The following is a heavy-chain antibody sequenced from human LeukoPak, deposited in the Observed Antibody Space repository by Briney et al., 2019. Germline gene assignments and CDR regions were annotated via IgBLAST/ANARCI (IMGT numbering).Heavy chain of an antibody. J-gene: IGHJ4*02. CDR2: ISSSSSYI. CDR1: GFTFSNHA. Sequence: GGSLRLSCAASGFTFSNHAMTWVRQAPGKGLEWVSSISSSSSYIYYADSVKGRFTISRDNAKNSLYLQMNSLRAEDTAVYYCARPYGDYVFDYWGQGTLVTVSS. CDR3: ARPYGDYVFDY. D-gene: IGHD4-17*01. V-gene: IGHV3-21*01.